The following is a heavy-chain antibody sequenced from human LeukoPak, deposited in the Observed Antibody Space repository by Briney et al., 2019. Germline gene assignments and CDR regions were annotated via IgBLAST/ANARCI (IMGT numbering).Heavy chain of an antibody. CDR1: GFTFSSYE. CDR2: ITSSGITI. CDR3: ARVISYYYDSSGYYLDY. D-gene: IGHD3-22*01. J-gene: IGHJ4*02. V-gene: IGHV3-48*03. Sequence: PGGSLRLSCAASGFTFSSYEMNWVRQAPGKGLEWVSYITSSGITIYYADSVKGRFTISRDNAKNSLYLQMNSLRAEDTAVYYCARVISYYYDSSGYYLDYWGQGTLVTVSS.